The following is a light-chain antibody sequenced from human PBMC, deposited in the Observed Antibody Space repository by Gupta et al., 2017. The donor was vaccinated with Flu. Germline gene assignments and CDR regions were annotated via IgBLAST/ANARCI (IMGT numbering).Light chain of an antibody. J-gene: IGKJ1*01. Sequence: DIQMTQPPSTLSASVGDRVTITCRASQSISSWLAWYQQKPGKAPKLLIYKASSLESGVPSRFSGSESGTEFTLTISSLQPDDFATYYCQQENNSPWTFGQGTKVEIK. V-gene: IGKV1-5*03. CDR1: QSISSW. CDR2: KAS. CDR3: QQENNSPWT.